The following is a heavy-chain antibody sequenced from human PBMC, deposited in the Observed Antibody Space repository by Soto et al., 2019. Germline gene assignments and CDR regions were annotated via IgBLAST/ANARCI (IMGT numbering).Heavy chain of an antibody. CDR3: ARDGGRLYYFDY. D-gene: IGHD3-16*01. CDR2: IYYSGKT. Sequence: QVQLQESGPGLVKPSQTLSLTCTVSGGSISSGDYYWSWIRQPPGKGLEWIGYIYYSGKTYYNPSLKSRVTISVDTSKTQFSLKLRSVTAADTAVYYCARDGGRLYYFDYWGQGTLVTVSS. CDR1: GGSISSGDYY. J-gene: IGHJ4*02. V-gene: IGHV4-30-4*01.